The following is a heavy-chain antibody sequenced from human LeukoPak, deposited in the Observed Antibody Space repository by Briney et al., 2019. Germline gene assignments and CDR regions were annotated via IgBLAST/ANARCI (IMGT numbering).Heavy chain of an antibody. CDR3: ANTRAGDDAFDI. CDR1: GFTFSSYA. D-gene: IGHD6-13*01. V-gene: IGHV3-23*01. CDR2: ISGSGGST. J-gene: IGHJ3*02. Sequence: GGSLRLSCAASGFTFSSYAMSWVRQAPGKGLEWVSAISGSGGSTYYADSVKGRFTISRDNSKNTLYLQMNSLRAEDTAVYYCANTRAGDDAFDIWGQGTMVTVSS.